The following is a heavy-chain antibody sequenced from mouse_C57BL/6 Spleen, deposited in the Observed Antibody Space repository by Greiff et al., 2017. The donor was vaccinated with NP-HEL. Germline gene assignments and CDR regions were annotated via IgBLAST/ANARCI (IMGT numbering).Heavy chain of an antibody. CDR2: ISYDGSN. Sequence: EVHLVESGPGLVKPSQSLSLTCSVTGYSITSGYYWNWIRQFPGNKLEWMGYISYDGSNNYNPSLKNRISITRDTSKNQFFLKLNSVTTEDTATYYCARGLGRGAFDYWGQGTTLTVSS. CDR1: GYSITSGYY. V-gene: IGHV3-6*01. D-gene: IGHD4-1*01. J-gene: IGHJ2*01. CDR3: ARGLGRGAFDY.